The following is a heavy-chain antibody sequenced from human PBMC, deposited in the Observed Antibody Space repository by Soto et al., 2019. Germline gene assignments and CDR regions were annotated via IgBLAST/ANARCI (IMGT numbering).Heavy chain of an antibody. CDR3: ARHYGSGSYYLDY. D-gene: IGHD3-10*01. CDR2: IYYSGST. Sequence: SQTLSLTCAVSGGSMSSGGYYWGWIRQPPGKGLEWIGSIYYSGSTYYNPSLKSRVTISVDTSKNQFSLKLSSVTAADTAVYYCARHYGSGSYYLDYWGQGTLVTVSS. V-gene: IGHV4-39*01. J-gene: IGHJ4*02. CDR1: GGSMSSGGYY.